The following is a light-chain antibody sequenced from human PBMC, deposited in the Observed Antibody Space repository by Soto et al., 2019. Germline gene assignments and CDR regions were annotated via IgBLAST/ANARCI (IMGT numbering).Light chain of an antibody. CDR1: QSVSSSY. Sequence: EIVLTQSPGTLSLSPGERATLSCRASQSVSSSYLAWYQQKPGQAPRLLIYGASSRATGIPDRFSGSGSGTDFTLTISSLEPEDCAVYYWQQYGSSPLFTLGPGTKVYIK. J-gene: IGKJ3*01. V-gene: IGKV3-20*01. CDR2: GAS. CDR3: QQYGSSPLFT.